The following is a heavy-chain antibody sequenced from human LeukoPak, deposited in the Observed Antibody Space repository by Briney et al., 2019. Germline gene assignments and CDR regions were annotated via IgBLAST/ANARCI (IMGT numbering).Heavy chain of an antibody. V-gene: IGHV4-61*02. CDR3: ARAAENRLGAATDN. D-gene: IGHD6-13*01. Sequence: SQTLSLTCTVSGGSISSGSYYWSWIRQPAGKGLEWIGRIYTSGSTNYNPSLKSRVTISVDTSKNQFSLKLSSVTAADTAVYYCARAAENRLGAATDNWGQGTLVTVSS. CDR2: IYTSGST. CDR1: GGSISSGSYY. J-gene: IGHJ4*02.